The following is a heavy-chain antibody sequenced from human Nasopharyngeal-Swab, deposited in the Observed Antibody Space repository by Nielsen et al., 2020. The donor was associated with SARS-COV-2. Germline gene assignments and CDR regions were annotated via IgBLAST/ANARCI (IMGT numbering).Heavy chain of an antibody. Sequence: VRQAPGKGLGWVGRIKSKTDGGTTDYAAPVKGRFTISRDDSKNTLYLQMNSLKTEDTAVYYCTTDLRSAGLTKNRLLLWFGELRRTNWFDPWGQGTLVTVSS. CDR2: IKSKTDGGTT. CDR3: TTDLRSAGLTKNRLLLWFGELRRTNWFDP. D-gene: IGHD3-10*01. J-gene: IGHJ5*02. V-gene: IGHV3-15*01.